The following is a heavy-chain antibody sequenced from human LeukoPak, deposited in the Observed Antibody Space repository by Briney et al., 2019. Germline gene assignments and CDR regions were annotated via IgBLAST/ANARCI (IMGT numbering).Heavy chain of an antibody. Sequence: SETLSLTCTVSGGSISSYYWSWIRQPPGKGLGWIGYIYYSGSTNYNPSLKSRVTISVDTSKNQFSLKLSSVTAADTAVYYCARTNRYSRNFDYWGQGTLVTVSS. D-gene: IGHD6-13*01. CDR2: IYYSGST. J-gene: IGHJ4*02. V-gene: IGHV4-59*01. CDR1: GGSISSYY. CDR3: ARTNRYSRNFDY.